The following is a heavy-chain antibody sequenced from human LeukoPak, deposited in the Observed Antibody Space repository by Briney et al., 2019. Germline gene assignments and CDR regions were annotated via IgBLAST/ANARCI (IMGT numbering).Heavy chain of an antibody. CDR2: INHSGST. D-gene: IGHD3-3*01. J-gene: IGHJ4*02. CDR1: GGSFSGYY. CDR3: ARAVHGGFLYYFDY. V-gene: IGHV4-34*01. Sequence: SETLSLTCAVYGGSFSGYYWSWIRQPPGKGLEWIGEINHSGSTNYNPSLKSRVTISVDTSKNQFSLKLSSVTAADTAVYYCARAVHGGFLYYFDYWGQGTLVTVSS.